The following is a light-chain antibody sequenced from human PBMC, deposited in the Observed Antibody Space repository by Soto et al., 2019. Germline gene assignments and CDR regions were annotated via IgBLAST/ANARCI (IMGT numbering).Light chain of an antibody. J-gene: IGKJ1*01. CDR1: QNVTTS. CDR2: DVS. Sequence: DIHLTQSPSTLSASVGDSVTITCRASQNVTTSMAWYQHKPGRAPKLLIFDVSNLESGVPSRFSGGGSGTDSTLTISSLNSDDFATYYCQQYDYSRTFGRGTKVDIK. CDR3: QQYDYSRT. V-gene: IGKV1-5*01.